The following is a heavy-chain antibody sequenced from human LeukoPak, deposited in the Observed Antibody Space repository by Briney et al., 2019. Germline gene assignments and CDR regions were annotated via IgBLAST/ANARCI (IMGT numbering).Heavy chain of an antibody. D-gene: IGHD6-25*01. V-gene: IGHV4-59*01. CDR1: GVSISSYY. J-gene: IGHJ3*02. CDR2: IDYSGST. Sequence: SETLSLTCTASGVSISSYYWSWIRQPPGQGLEWIGYIDYSGSTNYNPSLKSRVTISVDTSRNQFSLKLSPVTAADTAVYHCARARRSSGRPDAFDIWGQGTMVTVSS. CDR3: ARARRSSGRPDAFDI.